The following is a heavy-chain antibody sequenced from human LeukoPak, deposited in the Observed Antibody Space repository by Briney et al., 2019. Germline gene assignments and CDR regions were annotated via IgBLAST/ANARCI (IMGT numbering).Heavy chain of an antibody. CDR2: IYYSGST. V-gene: IGHV4-39*07. Sequence: SETLSLTCTVSGGSISSSTSGWGWYWGWIRQPPGKGLEWIGSIYYSGSTYYNPSLKSRVTISVDTSKNQFSLKLSSVTAADTAVYYCARDPWQLATEDYWGQGTLVTVSS. CDR3: ARDPWQLATEDY. CDR1: GGSISSSTSGWGWY. J-gene: IGHJ4*02. D-gene: IGHD6-13*01.